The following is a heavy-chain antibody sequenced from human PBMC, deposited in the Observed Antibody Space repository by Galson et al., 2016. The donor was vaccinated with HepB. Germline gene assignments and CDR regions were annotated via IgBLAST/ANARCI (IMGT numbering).Heavy chain of an antibody. CDR1: GFTFSGSA. V-gene: IGHV3-73*01. CDR3: TSPYYDYVWGSYWEH. CDR2: IRSEANNYAT. D-gene: IGHD3-16*01. Sequence: SLRLSCAASGFTFSGSAMHWVRQASGKGLEWVGRIRSEANNYATTYAASVKGRFTISRDDSKSTAYLQMNSLKTEDTAVYYCTSPYYDYVWGSYWEHWGQETLVTVSS. J-gene: IGHJ1*01.